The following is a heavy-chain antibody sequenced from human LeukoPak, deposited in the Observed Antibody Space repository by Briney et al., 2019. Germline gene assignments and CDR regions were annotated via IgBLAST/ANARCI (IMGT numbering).Heavy chain of an antibody. CDR1: GGSISSYY. CDR2: IYISGST. CDR3: ARGGNYWPQWWFDP. J-gene: IGHJ5*02. V-gene: IGHV4-4*07. Sequence: SETLSLTCTVSGGSISSYYWSWIRQPAGKGLEWIGRIYISGSTNYNPSLKSRVTMSVDTSKNQFSLELNSVTPADTAVYYCARGGNYWPQWWFDPWGRGTLVSVSS. D-gene: IGHD1-26*01.